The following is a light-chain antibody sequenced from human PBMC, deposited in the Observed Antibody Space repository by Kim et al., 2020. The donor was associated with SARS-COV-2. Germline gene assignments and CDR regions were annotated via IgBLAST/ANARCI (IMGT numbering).Light chain of an antibody. Sequence: SLQLTCTTRRRPISHIIAWYQQQPGKAPQYVMKLESSGSYNKGIRVPHRFSGSSSGADRYLTISNLQSEDEADYYRETWDSNTQVFGGGTQLTVL. J-gene: IGLJ3*02. CDR2: LESSGSY. CDR1: RRPISHI. CDR3: ETWDSNTQV. V-gene: IGLV4-60*03.